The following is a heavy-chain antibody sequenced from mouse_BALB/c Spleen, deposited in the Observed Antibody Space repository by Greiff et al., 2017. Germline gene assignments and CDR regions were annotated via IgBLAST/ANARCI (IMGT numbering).Heavy chain of an antibody. J-gene: IGHJ4*01. CDR2: ISSGGGST. Sequence: EVKLMESGGGLVKPGGSLKLSCAASGFAFSSYDMSWVRQTPEKRLEWVAYISSGGGSTYYPDTVKGRFTISRDNAKNTLYLQMSSLKSEDTAMYYCARRRRGDYWGQGTSVTVSS. D-gene: IGHD3-3*01. CDR3: ARRRRGDY. CDR1: GFAFSSYD. V-gene: IGHV5-12-1*01.